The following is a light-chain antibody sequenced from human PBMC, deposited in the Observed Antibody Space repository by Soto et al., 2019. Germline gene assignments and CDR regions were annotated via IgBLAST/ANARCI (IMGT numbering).Light chain of an antibody. V-gene: IGKV3-15*01. Sequence: EIVLTHSPATLSLSPGERATLSCSASQSVSSYLAWYQQKPGQAPRLLIYGASTRATGVPPRFSGGGSGTEFTLTISSLQSEDSAIYYCQQYKSWPPITFGQGTRLEIK. CDR2: GAS. J-gene: IGKJ5*01. CDR3: QQYKSWPPIT. CDR1: QSVSSY.